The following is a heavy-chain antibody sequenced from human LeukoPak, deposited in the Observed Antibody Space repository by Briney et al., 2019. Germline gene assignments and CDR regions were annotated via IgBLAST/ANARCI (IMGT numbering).Heavy chain of an antibody. Sequence: GESLKISCKGSGYTFTNYWIAWVRQLPGKGLEWMGIIYPDDSDSRYSPSFQGHVTISADKSITTAYLQWSSLKASDTAMYYCARHAYDPINYFTFDMWGQGTMVTVSS. D-gene: IGHD2/OR15-2a*01. V-gene: IGHV5-51*01. J-gene: IGHJ3*02. CDR3: ARHAYDPINYFTFDM. CDR2: IYPDDSDS. CDR1: GYTFTNYW.